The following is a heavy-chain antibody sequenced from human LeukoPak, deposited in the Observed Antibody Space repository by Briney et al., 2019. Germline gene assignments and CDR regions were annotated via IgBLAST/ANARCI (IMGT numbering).Heavy chain of an antibody. CDR1: GYTFTSYD. Sequence: ASVKVSCKASGYTFTSYDINWVRQAPGQGLEWMGRINPNSGGTNYAQKFQGRVTMTRDTSISTAYMELSRLRSDDTAVYYCARRAEGNYGSGSPNWFDPWGQGTLVTVSS. D-gene: IGHD3-10*01. CDR2: INPNSGGT. V-gene: IGHV1-2*06. J-gene: IGHJ5*02. CDR3: ARRAEGNYGSGSPNWFDP.